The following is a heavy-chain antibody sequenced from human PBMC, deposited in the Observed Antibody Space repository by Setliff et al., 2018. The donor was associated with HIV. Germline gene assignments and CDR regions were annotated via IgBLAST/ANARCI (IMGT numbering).Heavy chain of an antibody. D-gene: IGHD1-26*01. CDR1: GVSVNNDDDY. V-gene: IGHV4-39*01. CDR3: ARQVGEGKWYLDS. J-gene: IGHJ4*01. Sequence: SSETLSLTCAVSGVSVNNDDDYWGWIRQPPGKGLEWIAIIHQSGTAHKRPSLKSRVTISIDTSENLFSLKLSGVTAADTAIYYCARQVGEGKWYLDSWGHGTLVTVPQ. CDR2: IHQSGTA.